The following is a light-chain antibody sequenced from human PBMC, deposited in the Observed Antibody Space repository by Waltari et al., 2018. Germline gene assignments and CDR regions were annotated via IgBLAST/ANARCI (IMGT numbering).Light chain of an antibody. CDR2: DVS. J-gene: IGLJ1*01. V-gene: IGLV2-23*02. CDR3: CSYAGASTYV. Sequence: QSALTQPASVSGSPGQSIPISCTGTRGDVGGYNYVLWYQKHPGKAPKLMIYDVSKRPSGASNRSSGSKSGNTASLTVSGLQAEDEADYYCCSYAGASTYVFGTGTKVTVL. CDR1: RGDVGGYNY.